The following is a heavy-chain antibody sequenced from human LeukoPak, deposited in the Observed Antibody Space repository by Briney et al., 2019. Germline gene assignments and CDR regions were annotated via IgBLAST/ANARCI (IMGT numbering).Heavy chain of an antibody. Sequence: SVKVSCKASGGTFSSHAISWVRQAPGQGLEWIGGIIPIFGTANYAQKFQGRVTITTDESTSTAYMELSSLRSEDTAVYYCAREVYGGYVVYWGQGTLVTVSS. J-gene: IGHJ4*02. V-gene: IGHV1-69*05. CDR3: AREVYGGYVVY. CDR2: IIPIFGTA. CDR1: GGTFSSHA. D-gene: IGHD5-12*01.